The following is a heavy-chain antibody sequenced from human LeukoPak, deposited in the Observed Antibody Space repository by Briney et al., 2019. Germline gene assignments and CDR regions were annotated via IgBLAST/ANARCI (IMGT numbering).Heavy chain of an antibody. Sequence: GGSLRLSCAASGFTFSSYGMHWVRQAPGKGLEWVAFIRYDGSNKYYADSVKGRFTISRDNSKNTLYLQMNSLRAEDTAVYYCAKDPAELWWFRWFDPWGQGTLVTVSS. CDR1: GFTFSSYG. V-gene: IGHV3-30*02. D-gene: IGHD5-18*01. CDR3: AKDPAELWWFRWFDP. CDR2: IRYDGSNK. J-gene: IGHJ5*02.